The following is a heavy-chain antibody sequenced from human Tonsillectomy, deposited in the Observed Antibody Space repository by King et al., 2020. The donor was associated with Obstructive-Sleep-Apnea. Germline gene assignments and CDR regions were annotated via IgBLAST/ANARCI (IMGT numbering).Heavy chain of an antibody. J-gene: IGHJ3*02. D-gene: IGHD3-10*01. Sequence: VQLVESGAEVKKPGESLKISCKGSGYSFTSYWIGWVRQMPGQGLEWMGIIYPGDSDTRYSPSFQGQVTISADKSISTAYLQWSSLKASDTAMYYCARRFASMVNAVDIWGQGTMVTVSS. CDR1: GYSFTSYW. CDR3: ARRFASMVNAVDI. V-gene: IGHV5-51*01. CDR2: IYPGDSDT.